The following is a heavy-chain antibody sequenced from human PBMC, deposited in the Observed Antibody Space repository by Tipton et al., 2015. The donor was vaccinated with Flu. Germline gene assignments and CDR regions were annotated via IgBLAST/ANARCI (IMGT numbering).Heavy chain of an antibody. CDR2: ISNSGSTI. V-gene: IGHV3-11*04. CDR3: ARFASLGILVGLPSTPYAFDA. CDR1: GFTFSDYY. D-gene: IGHD2-21*01. J-gene: IGHJ3*01. Sequence: SLRLSCAASGFTFSDYYMTWIRQAPGKGLEWVSYISNSGSTIYYADSVKGRFTISRDNAQNSLYLQMTSLRAEDTADYYCARFASLGILVGLPSTPYAFDARGHGTGVSLSS.